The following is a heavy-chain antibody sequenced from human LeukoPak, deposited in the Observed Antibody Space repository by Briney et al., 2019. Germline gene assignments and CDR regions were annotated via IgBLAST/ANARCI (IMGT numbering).Heavy chain of an antibody. D-gene: IGHD3-3*01. Sequence: GGSLRLSCAASGFTFSDYYMSWIRQAPGKGLEWVSYISSSGSTIYYADSVKGRFTISRDNAKNSLYLQMNSLRAEDTAVYYCARLDRGYYDFWSGYYPHYYCGMDAWGQGTTVTVSS. CDR3: ARLDRGYYDFWSGYYPHYYCGMDA. V-gene: IGHV3-11*01. CDR2: ISSSGSTI. J-gene: IGHJ6*02. CDR1: GFTFSDYY.